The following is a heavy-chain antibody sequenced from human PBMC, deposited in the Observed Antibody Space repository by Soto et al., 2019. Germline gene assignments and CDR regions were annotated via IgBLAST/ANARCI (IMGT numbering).Heavy chain of an antibody. V-gene: IGHV1-2*04. CDR2: INPNSGGT. J-gene: IGHJ6*02. Sequence: ASVKVSCKASGYTFTGYYMHWVRQAPGQGLEWMGWINPNSGGTNYAQKFQGWVTMTRDTSISTAYMELSRLRSDDTAVYYCARDLIAVAGYYYYYGMDVWGQGTTVTV. CDR3: ARDLIAVAGYYYYYGMDV. D-gene: IGHD6-19*01. CDR1: GYTFTGYY.